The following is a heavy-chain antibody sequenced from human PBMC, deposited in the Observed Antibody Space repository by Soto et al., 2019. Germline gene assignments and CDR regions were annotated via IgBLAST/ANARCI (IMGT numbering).Heavy chain of an antibody. J-gene: IGHJ6*02. CDR1: GFTLSSYA. V-gene: IGHV3-64D*06. Sequence: GGSLRLSCSASGFTLSSYAMHWVRQAPGKGLEYVSAISSNGGSTYYADSVKGRFTISRDNSKNTLYLQMSSLRAEDTGVYYCTTDDVDYYGMDVWGQGTTVTVSS. CDR2: ISSNGGST. D-gene: IGHD1-1*01. CDR3: TTDDVDYYGMDV.